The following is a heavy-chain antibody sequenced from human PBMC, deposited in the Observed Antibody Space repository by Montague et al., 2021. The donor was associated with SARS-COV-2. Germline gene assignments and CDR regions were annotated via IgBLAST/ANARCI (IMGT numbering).Heavy chain of an antibody. V-gene: IGHV4-39*07. CDR1: GGAISSSSYY. J-gene: IGHJ6*02. CDR3: ARDTRITMLVVVNRYGMDV. D-gene: IGHD3-22*01. Sequence: SGTLSLTCTVSGGAISSSSYYWGWIRQPPGKGLEWIGSIYYSGSTYYXPSLKSRVTISVDTSKNQFSLKLSSVTAADTAVYYCARDTRITMLVVVNRYGMDVWGQGTTVTVSS. CDR2: IYYSGST.